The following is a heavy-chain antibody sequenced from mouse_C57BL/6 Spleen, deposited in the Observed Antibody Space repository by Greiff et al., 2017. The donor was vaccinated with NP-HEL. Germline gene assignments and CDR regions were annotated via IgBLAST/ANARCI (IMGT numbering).Heavy chain of an antibody. D-gene: IGHD2-1*01. V-gene: IGHV1-64*01. CDR2: IHPNSGST. CDR3: ARDYGNYVGYFDY. CDR1: GYIFPSYW. J-gene: IGHJ2*01. Sequence: QVQLKQPGAELVKPGASVKLSCKAFGYIFPSYWMHWVKQRPGQGLEWIGMIHPNSGSTNYNEKFKSKATLKVDKSSSTAYMQLSSLTSEDSAVYYYARDYGNYVGYFDYWGQGTTLTVSS.